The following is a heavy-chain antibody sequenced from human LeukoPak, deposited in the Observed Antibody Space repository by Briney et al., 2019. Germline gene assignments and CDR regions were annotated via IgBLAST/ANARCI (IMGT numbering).Heavy chain of an antibody. J-gene: IGHJ4*02. CDR2: IKQDGSEK. D-gene: IGHD6-13*01. Sequence: PGGSMRLSCAASGFTFSSYCMTWVRQTPGRWLEWVANIKQDGSEKYYVDSAKGRFTISRDNGKKSLYLQMNSLRVEDTAVYYCARGRGNSSSWYWDYWGQGTLVTVSS. CDR1: GFTFSSYC. V-gene: IGHV3-7*01. CDR3: ARGRGNSSSWYWDY.